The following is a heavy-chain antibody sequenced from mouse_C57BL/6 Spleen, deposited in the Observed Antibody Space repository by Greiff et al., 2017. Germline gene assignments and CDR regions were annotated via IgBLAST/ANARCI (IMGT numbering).Heavy chain of an antibody. CDR2: IDPETGGT. J-gene: IGHJ3*01. V-gene: IGHV1-15*01. CDR3: TRRAYYYGSQAWFAY. CDR1: GYTFTDYV. D-gene: IGHD1-1*01. Sequence: LQQSGAEMVRPGASVTLFCKASGYTFTDYVMHWVKQTPVHGLEWIGAIDPETGGTAYNQKFKGKAILTADKSSSTTYMVLRSLTSEESAVYYCTRRAYYYGSQAWFAYWGQGTLVTVSA.